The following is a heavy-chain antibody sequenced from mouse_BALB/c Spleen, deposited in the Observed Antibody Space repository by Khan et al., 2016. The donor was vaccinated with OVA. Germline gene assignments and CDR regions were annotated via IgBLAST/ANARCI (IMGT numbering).Heavy chain of an antibody. CDR3: ARVGYSGTIDY. D-gene: IGHD2-14*01. V-gene: IGHV9-3-1*01. J-gene: IGHJ4*01. CDR1: GYTFTTYG. CDR2: INTYTGEP. Sequence: QIQLVQSGPELKKPGVTVKISCKASGYTFTTYGMNWVKQAPGQGLKWMGWINTYTGEPTYVDDFKGRFAFSLETSASTAYLQINNLKNEDTATYFCARVGYSGTIDYWGQGTSVTVSS.